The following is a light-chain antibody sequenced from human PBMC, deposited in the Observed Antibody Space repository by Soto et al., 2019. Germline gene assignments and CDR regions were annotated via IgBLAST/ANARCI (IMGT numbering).Light chain of an antibody. CDR1: SSDVGGYNY. J-gene: IGLJ2*01. V-gene: IGLV2-8*01. CDR2: EVS. CDR3: SSYGGSNPGV. Sequence: QSALTQPPSASGSPGQSVTISCTGSSSDVGGYNYVCWYQQRPGKAPKLMLYEVSKRPSGVPDRLAGSKSGNTASLTVSGLQAEDEADSYCSSYGGSNPGVLGGGTKVTVL.